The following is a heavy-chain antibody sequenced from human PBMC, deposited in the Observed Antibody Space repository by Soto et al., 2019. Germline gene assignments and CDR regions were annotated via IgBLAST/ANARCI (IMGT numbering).Heavy chain of an antibody. Sequence: QVQLVQSGAEMKNPGASVKVSCKASGYTFTSYDINWVRQATGQGLEWMGWMNPNSGNTGYAQKFQGRVTMTRNTSISTAYMELSSLRSEDTAVYYCARERTGTTSMDVWGQGTTVTVSS. CDR2: MNPNSGNT. D-gene: IGHD1-1*01. J-gene: IGHJ6*02. V-gene: IGHV1-8*01. CDR1: GYTFTSYD. CDR3: ARERTGTTSMDV.